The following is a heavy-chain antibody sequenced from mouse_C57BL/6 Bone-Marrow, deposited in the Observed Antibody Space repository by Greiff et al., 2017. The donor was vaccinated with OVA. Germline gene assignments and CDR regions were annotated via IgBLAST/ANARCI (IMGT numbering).Heavy chain of an antibody. V-gene: IGHV1-4*01. CDR3: ASNYRAWFAY. CDR2: INPSSGYT. CDR1: GYTFTSYT. J-gene: IGHJ3*01. Sequence: LQESGAELARPGASVKMSCKASGYTFTSYTMHWVKQRPGQGLEWIGYINPSSGYTKYNQKFKDKATLTADKSSSTAYMQLSSLTSEDSAVYYCASNYRAWFAYWGQGTLVTVSA. D-gene: IGHD2-1*01.